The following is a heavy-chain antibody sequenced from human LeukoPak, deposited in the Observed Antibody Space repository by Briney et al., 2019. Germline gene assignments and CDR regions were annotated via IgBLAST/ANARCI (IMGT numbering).Heavy chain of an antibody. Sequence: PSETLSLTCTVSGGSMSSYYWSWIRQPAGKGLEWIGRIYTSGNTNYHPSLKSRVTMSVDTSKNQFSLTLSSVTAADTAVYYCARDGVVAATGPVGLAYYYYYMDVWGKGTTVTVSS. CDR2: IYTSGNT. J-gene: IGHJ6*03. V-gene: IGHV4-4*07. CDR1: GGSMSSYY. CDR3: ARDGVVAATGPVGLAYYYYYMDV. D-gene: IGHD2-15*01.